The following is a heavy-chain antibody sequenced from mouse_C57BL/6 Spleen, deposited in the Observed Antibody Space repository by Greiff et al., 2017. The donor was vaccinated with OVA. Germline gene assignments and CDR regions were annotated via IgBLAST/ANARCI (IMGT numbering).Heavy chain of an antibody. V-gene: IGHV1-42*01. CDR1: GYSFTGYY. CDR3: ARWGYYGSSSHWYVDV. Sequence: EVQLQQSGPELVKPGASVKISCKASGYSFTGYYMNWVKQSPEKSLEWIGEINPSTGGTTYNQKFKAKATLTVDKSSSTAYMQLKSLTSEDSAVYYCARWGYYGSSSHWYVDVWGTGTTVTVSS. J-gene: IGHJ1*03. CDR2: INPSTGGT. D-gene: IGHD1-1*01.